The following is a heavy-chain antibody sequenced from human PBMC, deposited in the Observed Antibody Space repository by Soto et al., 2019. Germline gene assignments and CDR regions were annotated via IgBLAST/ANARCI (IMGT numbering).Heavy chain of an antibody. J-gene: IGHJ4*02. CDR2: ISSSSSSS. CDR3: ARDNGGTFDY. V-gene: IGHV3-11*05. Sequence: QVLLVESGGGLVKPGGSLRLSCAASGFSFSDSYMSWIRQAPGKGLEWVSYISSSSSSSNYADSMKGRFTISRDNAKNSLYLQMNSLRVEDTAMYYCARDNGGTFDYWGQGTLVTVSS. CDR1: GFSFSDSY. D-gene: IGHD2-8*01.